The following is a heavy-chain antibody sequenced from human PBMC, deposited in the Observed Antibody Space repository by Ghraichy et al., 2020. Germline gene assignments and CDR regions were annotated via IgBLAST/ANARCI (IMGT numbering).Heavy chain of an antibody. CDR3: AKDVPAVPAALIDYYGMD. Sequence: ISGSGGSTYYADSVKGRFTISRDNSKNTLYLQMNSRRAEDTDVYYCAKDVPAVPAALIDYYGMD. D-gene: IGHD2-2*01. V-gene: IGHV3-23*01. CDR2: ISGSGGST. J-gene: IGHJ6*01.